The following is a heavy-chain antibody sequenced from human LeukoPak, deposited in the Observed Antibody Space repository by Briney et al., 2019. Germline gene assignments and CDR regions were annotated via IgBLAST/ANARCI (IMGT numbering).Heavy chain of an antibody. Sequence: SETLSLTCTVSGGSISSSSYYWGWIRQPPGKGLEGIGSIYYSGSTYYNPSLKSRVTISVDTSKNQFSLKLSSVTAADTAVYYCARQGYYYDSSGAVYFDYWGQGTLVTVSS. CDR3: ARQGYYYDSSGAVYFDY. CDR1: GGSISSSSYY. D-gene: IGHD3-22*01. V-gene: IGHV4-39*01. J-gene: IGHJ4*02. CDR2: IYYSGST.